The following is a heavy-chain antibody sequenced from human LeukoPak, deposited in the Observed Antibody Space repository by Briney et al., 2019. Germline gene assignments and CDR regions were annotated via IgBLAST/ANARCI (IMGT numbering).Heavy chain of an antibody. CDR3: AKEDEGGRSVFMDV. V-gene: IGHV3-23*01. CDR1: GFTFSSYA. CDR2: ISGSGGTT. D-gene: IGHD1-14*01. Sequence: PGGSLRLSCAASGFTFSSYAMSWVRQAPGKGLEWVSAISGSGGTTYSADSVKGRFTISRDNSKNTLYLQMNSLRAEDTAVYYCAKEDEGGRSVFMDVWGKGTTVTVSS. J-gene: IGHJ6*03.